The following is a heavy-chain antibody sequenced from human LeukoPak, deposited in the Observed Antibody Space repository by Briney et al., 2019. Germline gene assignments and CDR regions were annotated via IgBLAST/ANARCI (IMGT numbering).Heavy chain of an antibody. CDR2: IYSGGST. CDR3: ARGGGKYSLATFDY. Sequence: PGGSLRLSCAASGFTVSSNYMSWVRQAPGKGLEWVSVIYSGGSTYYADSVKGRFTISRDNSKNTLYLQMNGLRAEDTAVYYCARGGGKYSLATFDYWGQGTLVTVSS. J-gene: IGHJ4*02. D-gene: IGHD5-18*01. V-gene: IGHV3-53*01. CDR1: GFTVSSNY.